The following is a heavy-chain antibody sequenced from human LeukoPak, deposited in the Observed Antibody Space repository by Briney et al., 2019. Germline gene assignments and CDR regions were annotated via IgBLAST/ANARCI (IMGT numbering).Heavy chain of an antibody. CDR1: GGTFSSYA. V-gene: IGHV1-18*01. Sequence: ASVKVSCKASGGTFSSYAISWVRQAPGQGLEWMGWISAYNGNTNYAQKLQGRVTMTTDTSTSTAYMELRSLRSDDTAVYYCARAQVGATLTYWGQGTLVTVSS. J-gene: IGHJ4*02. CDR3: ARAQVGATLTY. CDR2: ISAYNGNT. D-gene: IGHD1-26*01.